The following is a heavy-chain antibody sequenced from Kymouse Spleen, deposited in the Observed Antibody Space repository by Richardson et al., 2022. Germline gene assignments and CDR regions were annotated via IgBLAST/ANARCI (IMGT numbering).Heavy chain of an antibody. CDR1: GGSISSSSYY. CDR3: ARQNDILTGYYLNWFDP. V-gene: IGHV4-39*01. J-gene: IGHJ5*02. Sequence: QLQLQESGPGLVKPSETLSLTCTVSGGSISSSSYYWGWIRQPPGKGLEWIGSIYYSGSTYYNPSLKSRVTISVDTSKNQFSLKLSSVTAADTAVYYCARQNDILTGYYLNWFDPWGQGTLVTVSS. D-gene: IGHD3-9*01. CDR2: IYYSGST.